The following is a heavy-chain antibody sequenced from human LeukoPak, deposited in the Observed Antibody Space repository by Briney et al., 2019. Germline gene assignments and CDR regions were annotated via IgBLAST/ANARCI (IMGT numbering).Heavy chain of an antibody. CDR3: ARLKYYYDSSGYRAEYFQH. Sequence: SETLSLTCTVSGGSISSSSYYWGWIRQPPGKGLEWIGNIYYSGSTNYNPSLKSRVTISVYTSKNQFSLKLSSVTAADTAVYYCARLKYYYDSSGYRAEYFQHWGQGTLVTVSS. J-gene: IGHJ1*01. CDR2: IYYSGST. V-gene: IGHV4-61*05. CDR1: GGSISSSSYY. D-gene: IGHD3-22*01.